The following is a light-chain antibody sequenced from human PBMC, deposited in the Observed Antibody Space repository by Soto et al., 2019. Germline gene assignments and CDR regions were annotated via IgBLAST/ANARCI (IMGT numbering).Light chain of an antibody. V-gene: IGKV1-5*01. Sequence: DIQMTQSPSTLSASVGDRVTITCRASQRLSTWLAWYQQKPGKAPRLLIYDASSLEGGVPSRFSGRGSGTEFTLTISGLQPDDFATYYCQQYNSSPYTFGQGTKLEIK. J-gene: IGKJ2*01. CDR1: QRLSTW. CDR3: QQYNSSPYT. CDR2: DAS.